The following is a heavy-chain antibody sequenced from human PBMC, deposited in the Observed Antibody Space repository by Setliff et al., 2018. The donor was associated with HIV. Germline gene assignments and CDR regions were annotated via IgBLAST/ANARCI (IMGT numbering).Heavy chain of an antibody. CDR1: DDSFSNYD. D-gene: IGHD2-21*01. CDR2: ISSSGTT. Sequence: SETLSLTCVVSDDSFSNYDWTWIRQSPGKALEWIGYISSSGTTNYNPSLRSRVTISMETSNTRFSLWLRSAAAADTATYFCAGLGRAIDDGGSSLRLDFWGQGMLVTVSS. J-gene: IGHJ4*02. V-gene: IGHV4-4*09. CDR3: AGLGRAIDDGGSSLRLDF.